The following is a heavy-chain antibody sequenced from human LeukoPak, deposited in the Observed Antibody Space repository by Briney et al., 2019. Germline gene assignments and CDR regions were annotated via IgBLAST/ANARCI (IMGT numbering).Heavy chain of an antibody. Sequence: GGSLRLSCAASGFTFSNAWMSWVRQAPGKGLEWVANIKQDGSEKYYVDSVKGRFTISRDNAKNSLYLQMNSLRAEDTAVYYCARDGSGGWGQGTLVTVSS. CDR1: GFTFSNAW. CDR2: IKQDGSEK. J-gene: IGHJ4*02. D-gene: IGHD3-3*01. CDR3: ARDGSGG. V-gene: IGHV3-7*01.